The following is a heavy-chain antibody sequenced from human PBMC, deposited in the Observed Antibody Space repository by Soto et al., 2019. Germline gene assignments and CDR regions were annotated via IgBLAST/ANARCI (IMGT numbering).Heavy chain of an antibody. CDR1: GFTFSSYA. Sequence: PGGSLRLSCAASGFTFSSYAMSWVRQGPGKGLEWVSAISGSGYYTYYADSVKGRFTISRDNSKNTLYLQMNSLRAEDTAVYYRAKDGSYYDSPTERDYGGQGPRVTVSS. V-gene: IGHV3-23*01. CDR3: AKDGSYYDSPTERDY. D-gene: IGHD3-22*01. CDR2: ISGSGYYT. J-gene: IGHJ4*02.